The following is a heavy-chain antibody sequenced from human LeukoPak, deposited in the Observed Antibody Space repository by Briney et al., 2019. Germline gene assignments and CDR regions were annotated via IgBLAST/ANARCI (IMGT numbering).Heavy chain of an antibody. Sequence: GGSLRLSCAASGCTFSNYGMHWVRQAQGKGLEWVAVIWYDGSNGYYADSVKGRFTISRDNSKNTLYLQMNSLRAEDTAVYYCARPVSIVGATIGAFDIWGQGTMVTVSS. V-gene: IGHV3-33*01. D-gene: IGHD1-26*01. J-gene: IGHJ3*02. CDR2: IWYDGSNG. CDR3: ARPVSIVGATIGAFDI. CDR1: GCTFSNYG.